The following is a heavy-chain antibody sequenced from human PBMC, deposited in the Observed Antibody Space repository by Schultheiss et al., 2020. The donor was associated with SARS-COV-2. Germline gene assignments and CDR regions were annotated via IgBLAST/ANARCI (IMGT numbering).Heavy chain of an antibody. CDR3: ARQEGYCSSTSCYKYFQH. CDR1: GGSISSGGYY. D-gene: IGHD2-2*02. Sequence: SETLSLTCTVSGGSISSGGYYWSWIRQHPGKGLEWIGYIYYSGSTYYNPSLKSRVTISVDTSKNQFSLKLSSVTAADTAVYYCARQEGYCSSTSCYKYFQHWGQGTLVTAPQ. V-gene: IGHV4-31*03. J-gene: IGHJ1*01. CDR2: IYYSGST.